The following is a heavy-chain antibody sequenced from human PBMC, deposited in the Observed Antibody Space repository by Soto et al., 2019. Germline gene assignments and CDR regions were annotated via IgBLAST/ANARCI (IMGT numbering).Heavy chain of an antibody. CDR3: ARRIPFGYGMDV. Sequence: GGSLRLSCESSGFNFTKAWISWVRQAPGKGLEYVSVITSNGGNTDYASSVKGRFTISRDNSKNTLYLQMGSLRAEDMAVYYCARRIPFGYGMDVWGQGTTVTVS. V-gene: IGHV3-64*01. J-gene: IGHJ6*02. D-gene: IGHD2-21*01. CDR2: ITSNGGNT. CDR1: GFNFTKAW.